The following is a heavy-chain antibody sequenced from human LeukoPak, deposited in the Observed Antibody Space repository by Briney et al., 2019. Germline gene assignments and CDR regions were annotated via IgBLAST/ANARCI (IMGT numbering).Heavy chain of an antibody. Sequence: SLKISSKGSRYNSTTYSLVWMRPVPLQAMEWMGIIFPGDSDVRYTPSFQCQVTISADKSISTAYLQWSSLKASDTAMYYCAREARRERRGYGMDVWGQGTTVTVS. CDR1: RYNSTTYS. CDR3: AREARRERRGYGMDV. J-gene: IGHJ6*02. CDR2: IFPGDSDV. V-gene: IGHV5-51*01. D-gene: IGHD1-1*01.